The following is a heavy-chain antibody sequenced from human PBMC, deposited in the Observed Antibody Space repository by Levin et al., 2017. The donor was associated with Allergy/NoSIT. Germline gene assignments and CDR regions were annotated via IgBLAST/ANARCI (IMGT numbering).Heavy chain of an antibody. D-gene: IGHD6-19*01. CDR1: GFTFDDYA. CDR3: ALSSGWYYRNPFDY. V-gene: IGHV3-9*01. J-gene: IGHJ4*02. Sequence: SCAASGFTFDDYAMHWVRQAPGKGLEWVSGISWNSGSIGYADSVKGRFTISRDNAKNSLYLQMNSLRAEDTALYYCALSSGWYYRNPFDYWGQGTLVTVSS. CDR2: ISWNSGSI.